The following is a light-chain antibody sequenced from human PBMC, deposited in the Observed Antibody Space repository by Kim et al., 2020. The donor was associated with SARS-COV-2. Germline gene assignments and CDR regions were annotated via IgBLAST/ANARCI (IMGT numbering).Light chain of an antibody. CDR2: KAS. CDR3: QQYNSYWT. CDR1: RSISSW. J-gene: IGKJ1*01. Sequence: DIQMTQSPSTLSASVGDRVTITCRASRSISSWLAWYQQKPGKAPKLLIYKASSLESGVPSRFSGSGSGTEFTLTISSLHPDDFATYYCQQYNSYWTFGQGTKVDIK. V-gene: IGKV1-5*03.